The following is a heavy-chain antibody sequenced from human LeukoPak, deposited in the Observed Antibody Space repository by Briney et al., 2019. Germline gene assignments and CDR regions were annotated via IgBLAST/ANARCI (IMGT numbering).Heavy chain of an antibody. V-gene: IGHV4-59*01. CDR3: ASSHPLSSSARGNNYFDY. J-gene: IGHJ4*02. CDR1: GGSISSYY. CDR2: IYYSGST. D-gene: IGHD6-6*01. Sequence: PSETLSLTCTVSGGSISSYYWSWIRQPPGKGLEWIGYIYYSGSTNYNPSLKSRVTISVDTSKNQFSLKLSSVTAADTAVYYCASSHPLSSSARGNNYFDYWGQGTLVTVSS.